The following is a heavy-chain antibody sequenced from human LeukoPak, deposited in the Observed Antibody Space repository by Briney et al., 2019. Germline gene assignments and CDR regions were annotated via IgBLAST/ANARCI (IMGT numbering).Heavy chain of an antibody. J-gene: IGHJ6*02. CDR2: INPNSGGT. V-gene: IGHV1-2*02. CDR3: ARVGYSSSWYRGSGDYYYGMDV. D-gene: IGHD6-13*01. CDR1: GYTFTGYY. Sequence: GASVKVSCKASGYTFTGYYMHWVRQAPGQGLEWMGWINPNSGGTNYAQKFQGRVTMTRDTSISTAYMELRSLRSDDTAVYYCARVGYSSSWYRGSGDYYYGMDVWGQGTTVTVSS.